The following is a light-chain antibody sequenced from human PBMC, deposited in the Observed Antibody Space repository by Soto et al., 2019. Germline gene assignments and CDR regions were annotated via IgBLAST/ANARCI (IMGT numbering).Light chain of an antibody. CDR3: QQFSSYPLT. CDR2: DAS. V-gene: IGKV3-20*01. J-gene: IGKJ4*01. CDR1: QSVSSY. Sequence: EIVLTQSPATLSLSPGERATLSCRASQSVSSYLAWYQQKPGQAPRLLIYDASSRATGIPDRFSGGGSGTDFTPTISRLEPEDFAVYYCQQFSSYPLTFGGGTKVDIK.